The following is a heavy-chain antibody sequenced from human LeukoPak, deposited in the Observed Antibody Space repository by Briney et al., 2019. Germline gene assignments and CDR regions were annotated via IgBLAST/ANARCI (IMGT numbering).Heavy chain of an antibody. CDR3: TRDIWLGNDY. J-gene: IGHJ4*02. Sequence: GGSLRLSCAASGSTFSSYEMNWVRQAPGKGLEWVSYTSSGRDTIYYADSAKGRFTISRDNAKNSLYLQMNSLKTEDTAVYYCTRDIWLGNDYWGQGTLVTVSS. D-gene: IGHD5-24*01. CDR1: GSTFSSYE. V-gene: IGHV3-48*03. CDR2: TSSGRDTI.